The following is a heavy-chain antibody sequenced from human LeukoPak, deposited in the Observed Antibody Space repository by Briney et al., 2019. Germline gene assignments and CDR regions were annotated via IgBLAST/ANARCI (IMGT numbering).Heavy chain of an antibody. CDR3: ARGGYSYAPALYYYYYYMDV. V-gene: IGHV1-2*06. CDR1: GYTFTGYY. CDR2: INPNSGGT. J-gene: IGHJ6*03. Sequence: GASMKVSCKASGYTFTGYYMHWVRQAPGQGLEWMGRINPNSGGTNYAQKFQGRVTMTRDTSISTAYMELSRLRSDDTAVYYCARGGYSYAPALYYYYYYMDVWGKGTTVTVSS. D-gene: IGHD5-18*01.